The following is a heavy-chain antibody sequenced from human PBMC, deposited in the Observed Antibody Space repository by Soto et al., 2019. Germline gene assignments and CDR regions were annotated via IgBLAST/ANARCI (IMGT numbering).Heavy chain of an antibody. CDR3: AKFSKYNWIGAASPGRQNFDH. D-gene: IGHD1-1*01. J-gene: IGHJ4*02. V-gene: IGHV1-69*02. CDR2: IIPILGIA. Sequence: FSVKFSYQASGGTFSSYTIRWLRQAPGQGLEWMGRIIPILGIANYAQKFQGRVTITADKSTSTAYMELSSLRSEDTAVYYCAKFSKYNWIGAASPGRQNFDHWGQGTLVTVSS. CDR1: GGTFSSYT.